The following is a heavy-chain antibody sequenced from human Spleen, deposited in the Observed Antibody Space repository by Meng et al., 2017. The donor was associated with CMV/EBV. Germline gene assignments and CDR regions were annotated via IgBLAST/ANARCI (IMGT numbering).Heavy chain of an antibody. CDR1: GYTFTSYG. CDR2: ISAYNGNT. Sequence: ASVKVSCKASGYTFTSYGISWVRQAPGQGLEWMGWISAYNGNTNYAQKLQGRVTMTTDTSTSTAYMELRSLRSEDTAVYYCARDPNPYCSSTSCYHHYYYYYGMDVWGQGTTVTVSS. CDR3: ARDPNPYCSSTSCYHHYYYYYGMDV. V-gene: IGHV1-18*01. J-gene: IGHJ6*02. D-gene: IGHD2-2*01.